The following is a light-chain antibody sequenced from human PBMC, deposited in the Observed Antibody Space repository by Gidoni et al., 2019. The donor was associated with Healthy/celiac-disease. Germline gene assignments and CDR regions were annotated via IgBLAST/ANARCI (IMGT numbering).Light chain of an antibody. J-gene: IGLJ2*01. CDR1: SSNIGAGYD. Sequence: QYVLPHPPSVSGAPGQRVTISCTGSSSNIGAGYDVHWYQQLPGTAPKLLIYGNSNRPSGVPDRFSGSKSGTSASLAITGLQAEDEADYYCQSYDSSLSGVVFGGGTKLTVL. CDR2: GNS. CDR3: QSYDSSLSGVV. V-gene: IGLV1-40*01.